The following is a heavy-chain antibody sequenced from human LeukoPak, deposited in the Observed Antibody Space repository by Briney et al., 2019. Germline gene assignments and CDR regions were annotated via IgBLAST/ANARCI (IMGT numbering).Heavy chain of an antibody. Sequence: GGSLRLSCAASGFTFSNYAMHWVRQARGKGLEWVAVIWYDGSDYNYADSVKGRFTISRDNSKNTLYLQMNSLRAEDTAVYYCTTNPSDNSGYDYGDTYWGQGTLVTVSS. CDR3: TTNPSDNSGYDYGDTY. D-gene: IGHD5-12*01. J-gene: IGHJ4*02. V-gene: IGHV3-33*01. CDR1: GFTFSNYA. CDR2: IWYDGSDY.